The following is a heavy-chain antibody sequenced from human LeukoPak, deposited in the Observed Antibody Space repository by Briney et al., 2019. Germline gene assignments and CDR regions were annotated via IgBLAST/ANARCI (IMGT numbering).Heavy chain of an antibody. V-gene: IGHV3-21*06. CDR2: IGGRRTYT. CDR3: ARGDDYGDRNYPDS. Sequence: GGSLRLSCAASGFTFRSYPMTWVRQPPGKGLEWVSSIGGRRTYTYYADSVKGRFTISRDNAKNSLDLQMNNLRAEDTAVYYCARGDDYGDRNYPDSWGQGTLVTVSS. D-gene: IGHD4-17*01. J-gene: IGHJ4*02. CDR1: GFTFRSYP.